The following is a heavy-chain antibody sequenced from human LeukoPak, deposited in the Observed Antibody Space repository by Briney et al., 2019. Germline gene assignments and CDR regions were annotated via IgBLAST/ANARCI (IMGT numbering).Heavy chain of an antibody. CDR1: GFVFTSYA. CDR3: ARDQCSGANCQVALDY. V-gene: IGHV3-74*01. Sequence: TGGSLRLSCAASGFVFTSYAMSWVRQAPGKGLVWVSRINSEGSRTFYADSVKGRFTISRDNAKNTLYLQMNSLRAEDTAVYYCARDQCSGANCQVALDYWGQGTPVTVSS. J-gene: IGHJ4*02. CDR2: INSEGSRT. D-gene: IGHD2-15*01.